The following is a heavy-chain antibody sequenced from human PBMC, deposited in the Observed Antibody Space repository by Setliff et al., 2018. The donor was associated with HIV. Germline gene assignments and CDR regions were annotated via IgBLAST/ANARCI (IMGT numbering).Heavy chain of an antibody. Sequence: SETLSLTCTVSGGAIRTYYWSWIRQPPGKGLEWIGYIHYSGSTNYSPSLKSRVTISVDTSKNQFSLKLSSVTAADTAMYYCAREYYRSGGYYSGWKYYYMDVWGKGTTVTVSS. J-gene: IGHJ6*03. CDR3: AREYYRSGGYYSGWKYYYMDV. CDR2: IHYSGST. CDR1: GGAIRTYY. V-gene: IGHV4-59*12. D-gene: IGHD2-15*01.